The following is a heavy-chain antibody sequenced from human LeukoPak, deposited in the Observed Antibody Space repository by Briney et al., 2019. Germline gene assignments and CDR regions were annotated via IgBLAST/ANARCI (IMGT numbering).Heavy chain of an antibody. CDR2: IYYSGST. D-gene: IGHD3-10*01. V-gene: IGHV4-31*03. Sequence: PSQTLSLTCTVSGGSISSGGYYWSWIRQHPGKGLEWIGYIYYSGSTYYNPSLKSRVTISVDTSKNQFSLKLSSVTAADTAVYYCASRMVRGVISVYWGQGTLVTVSS. CDR1: GGSISSGGYY. CDR3: ASRMVRGVISVY. J-gene: IGHJ4*02.